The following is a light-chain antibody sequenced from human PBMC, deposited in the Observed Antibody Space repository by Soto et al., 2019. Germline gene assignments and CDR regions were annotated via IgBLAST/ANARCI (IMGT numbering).Light chain of an antibody. CDR1: SSDVGGYNY. J-gene: IGLJ2*01. CDR3: CSYAGSYNVV. V-gene: IGLV2-11*01. Sequence: QSVLTQPRSVSGSPGQSVTISCTGTSSDVGGYNYVSWYQQHPGKAPKLMIYDVSKRPSGVPDRFSGSKSGNTASLTISGLHAYDEADYYCCSYAGSYNVVFGGGTKVTVL. CDR2: DVS.